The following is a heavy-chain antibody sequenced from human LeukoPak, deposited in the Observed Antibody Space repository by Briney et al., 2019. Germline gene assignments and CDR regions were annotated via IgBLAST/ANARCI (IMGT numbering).Heavy chain of an antibody. J-gene: IGHJ6*02. CDR1: GYTFTSYD. Sequence: ASVKVSCKASGYTFTSYDINWVRQATGQGLEWMGWMNPNSGNTGYAQKFQGRVTMTRNTSISTAYMELSSLRSEDTAVYYCARGRYYDFWSGYPGGYYGMDVWGQGTTVTVSS. CDR2: MNPNSGNT. CDR3: ARGRYYDFWSGYPGGYYGMDV. V-gene: IGHV1-8*02. D-gene: IGHD3-3*01.